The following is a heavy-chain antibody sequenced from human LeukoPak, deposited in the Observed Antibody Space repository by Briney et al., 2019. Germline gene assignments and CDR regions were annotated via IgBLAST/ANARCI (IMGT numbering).Heavy chain of an antibody. J-gene: IGHJ6*03. CDR1: GGSISSGDYY. Sequence: SETLSLTCTVSGGSISSGDYYWSWIRQPPGKGLEWIGYIYYSGSTYYNPSLKSRVTISVDTSKNQFSLKLSSVTAADTAAYYCAREGCTSGVCSPWDRYYYYMDVWGKGTTVTVSS. CDR3: AREGCTSGVCSPWDRYYYYMDV. D-gene: IGHD2-8*01. V-gene: IGHV4-30-4*08. CDR2: IYYSGST.